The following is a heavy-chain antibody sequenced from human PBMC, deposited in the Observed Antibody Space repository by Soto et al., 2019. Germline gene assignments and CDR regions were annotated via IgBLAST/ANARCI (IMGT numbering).Heavy chain of an antibody. Sequence: XSLTCAVYGGSFSGYYWSWIRQPPGKGLEWIGEINHSGSTNYNPSLKSRVTISVDTSKNQFSLKLSSVTAADTAVYYCAXAXATTXADSMHVWGXATTVTVSS. CDR3: AXAXATTXADSMHV. J-gene: IGHJ6*04. V-gene: IGHV4-34*01. CDR2: INHSGST. CDR1: GGSFSGYY. D-gene: IGHD1-1*01.